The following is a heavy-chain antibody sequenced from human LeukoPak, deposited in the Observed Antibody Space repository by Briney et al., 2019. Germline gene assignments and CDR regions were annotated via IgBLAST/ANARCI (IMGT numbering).Heavy chain of an antibody. CDR1: GFTFSSYG. V-gene: IGHV3-30*02. Sequence: GGSLRLSCAASGFTFSSYGMHWVRQAPGKGLEWVAFIRYDGSNKYYADSVKGRFTISRDNSRNTLYLQMNSLRAEDTAVYYCAKDRSYYDSGGYRNFDCWGQGTLVTVSS. D-gene: IGHD3-22*01. CDR2: IRYDGSNK. CDR3: AKDRSYYDSGGYRNFDC. J-gene: IGHJ4*02.